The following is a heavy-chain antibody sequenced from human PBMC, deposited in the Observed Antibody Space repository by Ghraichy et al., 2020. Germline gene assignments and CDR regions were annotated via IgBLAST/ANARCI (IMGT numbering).Heavy chain of an antibody. CDR3: ASDAYSAYTLTGTDAFDI. Sequence: ASVKVSCKASGYTFTGYYIHWVRQAPGQGLEWMAWINPKSGDTNYAQKFQGRVTMTRDTSISTAYMDLSRLRSDDTAVYYCASDAYSAYTLTGTDAFDIWGQGTMVTVSS. V-gene: IGHV1-2*02. D-gene: IGHD5-12*01. CDR2: INPKSGDT. J-gene: IGHJ3*02. CDR1: GYTFTGYY.